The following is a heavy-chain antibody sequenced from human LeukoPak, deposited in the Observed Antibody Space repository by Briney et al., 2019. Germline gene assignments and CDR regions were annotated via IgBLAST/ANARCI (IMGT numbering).Heavy chain of an antibody. CDR3: AKNLTYDYDSSGPKERY. J-gene: IGHJ4*02. D-gene: IGHD3-22*01. CDR1: GFTFNSYA. CDR2: ISGSGGST. Sequence: PGGPLSLSCAASGFTFNSYAMSWVRQATGKGLECVSSISGSGGSTYYADSVKGRFTIHRDNSKNTLYLQMNSLRAEDTAVYYCAKNLTYDYDSSGPKERYWGQGTLVTVSS. V-gene: IGHV3-23*01.